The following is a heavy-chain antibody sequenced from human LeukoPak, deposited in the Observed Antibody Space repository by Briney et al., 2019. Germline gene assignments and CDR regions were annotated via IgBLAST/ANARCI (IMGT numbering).Heavy chain of an antibody. V-gene: IGHV3-73*01. CDR2: IRSKANSYAT. CDR1: GFTFSGSA. J-gene: IGHJ4*02. D-gene: IGHD5-12*01. Sequence: PGGSLRLSCAASGFTFSGSAMHWVRQASGKGLEWVGRIRSKANSYATAYAASVKGRFTISRDDSKNTAYLQMNSLKTEDTVVYYCTRLRYSGYDNWGQGTLVTVSS. CDR3: TRLRYSGYDN.